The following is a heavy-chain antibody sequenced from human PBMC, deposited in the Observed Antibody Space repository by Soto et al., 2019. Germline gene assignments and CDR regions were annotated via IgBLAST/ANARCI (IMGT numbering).Heavy chain of an antibody. CDR1: GYSISSGYY. D-gene: IGHD4-4*01. CDR2: IYHSGST. CDR3: AREDQVEMATITRFDY. V-gene: IGHV4-38-2*02. J-gene: IGHJ4*02. Sequence: PSETLSLTCAVSGYSISSGYYWGWIRQPPGKGLEWIGSIYHSGSTYYNPSPKSRVTISVDTSKNQFSLKLSSVTAADTAVYYCAREDQVEMATITRFDYWGQGTLVTVSS.